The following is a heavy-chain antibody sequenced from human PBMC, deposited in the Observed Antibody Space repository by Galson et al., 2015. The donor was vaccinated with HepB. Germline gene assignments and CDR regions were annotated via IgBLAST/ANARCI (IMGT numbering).Heavy chain of an antibody. CDR3: ARAWEGRDGYNWGY. CDR2: IIPILGIA. V-gene: IGHV1-69*04. CDR1: GGTFSSYA. D-gene: IGHD5-24*01. J-gene: IGHJ4*02. Sequence: SVKVSCKASGGTFSSYAISWVRQAPGQGLEWMGRIIPILGIANYAQKFQGRVTITADKSTSTAYMELSSLRSEDTAVYYCARAWEGRDGYNWGYWGQGTLVTVSS.